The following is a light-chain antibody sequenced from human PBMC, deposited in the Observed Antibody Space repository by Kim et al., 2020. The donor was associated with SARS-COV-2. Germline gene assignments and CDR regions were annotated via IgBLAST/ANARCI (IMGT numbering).Light chain of an antibody. CDR1: SSDIGTYNY. J-gene: IGLJ2*01. Sequence: GESITSAGTGTSSDIGTYNYVSWYQQHPGKAPKVLIYDVTSRPSGISNRFSGSKSGNTAFLSISGLQSEDDADYYCSSYTSTTRVVFGGGTQLTVL. V-gene: IGLV2-14*03. CDR2: DVT. CDR3: SSYTSTTRVV.